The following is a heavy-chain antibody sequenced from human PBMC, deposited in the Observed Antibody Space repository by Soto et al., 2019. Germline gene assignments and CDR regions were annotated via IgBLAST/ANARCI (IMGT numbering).Heavy chain of an antibody. CDR3: ARVVSVAGAHFDY. J-gene: IGHJ4*02. V-gene: IGHV4-38-2*01. CDR1: DYSISSGYY. Sequence: PSETLSLTCGVSDYSISSGYYWGWIRQPPGKGLEWIGGIYHSGSTYYSPPLQRRVTISVDTSKNHFSLKLRSLTAADTAVYYCARVVSVAGAHFDYWGQGALVTVSS. CDR2: IYHSGST. D-gene: IGHD6-19*01.